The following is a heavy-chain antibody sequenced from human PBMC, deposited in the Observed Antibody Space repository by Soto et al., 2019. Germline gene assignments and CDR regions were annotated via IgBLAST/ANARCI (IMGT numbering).Heavy chain of an antibody. Sequence: EVQLLESGGGLVQPGGSLRVSCAASGFTFSTYALGWVRQAPGKGLEWVSAISGNGGTTYYSDSVKGRFSISRDNSKNTLYLQMNSRRAEDTAVYYCVKALYGGADYWGQGTLVTVSS. CDR3: VKALYGGADY. J-gene: IGHJ4*02. CDR1: GFTFSTYA. CDR2: ISGNGGTT. D-gene: IGHD4-17*01. V-gene: IGHV3-23*01.